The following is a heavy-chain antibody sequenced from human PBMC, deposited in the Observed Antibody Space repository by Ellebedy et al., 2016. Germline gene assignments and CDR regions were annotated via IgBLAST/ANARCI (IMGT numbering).Heavy chain of an antibody. CDR3: AKLSGSGGGGNFDY. Sequence: GESLKISCAASGFTFPNYAMSWVRQAPGKGLEWVSTISAFGDTTFYADSVKGRFAIPRDNSKKPRSMQMNNLSAEDTALYYCAKLSGSGGGGNFDYWGQGALVTVSS. V-gene: IGHV3-23*01. CDR2: ISAFGDTT. D-gene: IGHD3-10*01. CDR1: GFTFPNYA. J-gene: IGHJ4*02.